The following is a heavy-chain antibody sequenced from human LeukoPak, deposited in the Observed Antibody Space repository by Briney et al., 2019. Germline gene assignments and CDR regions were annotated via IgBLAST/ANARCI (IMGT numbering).Heavy chain of an antibody. Sequence: SETLSLTCAVSSGSISSGGYSWSWIWQPPGKGLEWIGYIYHSGSTYYNPSLKSRVTISVDRSKNQFSLKLSSVTAADTAVYYCARSPYYDFWSAPDWFDPWGQGTLVTVSS. V-gene: IGHV4-30-2*01. J-gene: IGHJ5*02. CDR3: ARSPYYDFWSAPDWFDP. D-gene: IGHD3-3*01. CDR2: IYHSGST. CDR1: SGSISSGGYS.